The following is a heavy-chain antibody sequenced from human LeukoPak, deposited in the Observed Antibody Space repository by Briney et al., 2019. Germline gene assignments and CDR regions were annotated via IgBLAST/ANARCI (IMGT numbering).Heavy chain of an antibody. CDR3: ARQGVAVRGRDY. CDR1: GGSISSSSYY. D-gene: IGHD3-10*01. Sequence: SETRSLTCTVSGGSISSSSYYWGWIRQPPGKGLEWIGSIYYSGSTYYNPSLKSRVTISVDTSKNQFSLKLSSVTAADTAVYYCARQGVAVRGRDYWGQGTLVTVSS. J-gene: IGHJ4*02. V-gene: IGHV4-39*01. CDR2: IYYSGST.